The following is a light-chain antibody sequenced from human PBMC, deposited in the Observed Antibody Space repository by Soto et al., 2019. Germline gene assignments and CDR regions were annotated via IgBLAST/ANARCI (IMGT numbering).Light chain of an antibody. CDR3: QQYGSSPQWT. Sequence: EIVLTQSPGTLSLSPVERATLSCRSSQSVSSSYLAWYQQKPGQAPRLLIYGASSRATGIPDRFSGSGSGTDFTLTISRLEPEDFAVYYCQQYGSSPQWTFGQGTKVDIK. CDR2: GAS. J-gene: IGKJ1*01. V-gene: IGKV3-20*01. CDR1: QSVSSSY.